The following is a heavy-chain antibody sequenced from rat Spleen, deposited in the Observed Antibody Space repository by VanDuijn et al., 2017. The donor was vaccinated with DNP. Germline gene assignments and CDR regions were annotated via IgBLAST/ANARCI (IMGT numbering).Heavy chain of an antibody. Sequence: EVQLAESGGGLVQPGRSLKLSCAASGFTFSYYWMAWVRQVPGKGLEWVASINTDGGSTYYPDSVKGRFTISRDNAENTVYLQMNSLRSEDTASYYCARGGRSYFDYWGQGVMVTVSS. CDR1: GFTFSYYW. J-gene: IGHJ2*01. CDR2: INTDGGST. V-gene: IGHV5-58*01. CDR3: ARGGRSYFDY. D-gene: IGHD1-11*01.